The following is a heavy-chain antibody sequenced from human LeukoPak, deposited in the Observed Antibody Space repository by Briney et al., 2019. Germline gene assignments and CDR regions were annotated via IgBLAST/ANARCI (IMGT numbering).Heavy chain of an antibody. J-gene: IGHJ6*03. CDR2: ISAYYGNT. D-gene: IGHD6-13*01. V-gene: IGHV1-18*01. CDR3: ASIAEAGTRGGYYYYYMDV. Sequence: AAVKVSCKGRGYTFTSYVISWVGQAPGHGREWVGWISAYYGNTNYVQKLRGRVTMITDTYTSTAYLELRSLRSDDTAVYYCASIAEAGTRGGYYYYYMDVWGKGTTVTVSS. CDR1: GYTFTSYV.